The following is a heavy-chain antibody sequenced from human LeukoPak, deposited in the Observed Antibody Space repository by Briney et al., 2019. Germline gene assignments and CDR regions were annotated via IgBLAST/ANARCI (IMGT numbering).Heavy chain of an antibody. CDR2: FDPENGET. J-gene: IGHJ4*02. Sequence: ASVKVSCKISGYTLTELSMHWVRQAPGEGLEWMGGFDPENGETIYAQKFQGRVTMTEDTSTDTAYMELSSLRSEDTAVYYCAISEGGPDYWGQGTLVTVSS. V-gene: IGHV1-24*01. CDR1: GYTLTELS. D-gene: IGHD3-16*01. CDR3: AISEGGPDY.